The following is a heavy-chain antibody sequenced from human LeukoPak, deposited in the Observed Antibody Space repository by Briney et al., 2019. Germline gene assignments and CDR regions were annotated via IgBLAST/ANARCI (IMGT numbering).Heavy chain of an antibody. CDR3: ARDLGHTGYALYDY. CDR2: MKQDGSEK. CDR1: GINFSGYL. D-gene: IGHD5-12*01. J-gene: IGHJ4*02. V-gene: IGHV3-7*01. Sequence: GSLRLSCAVSGINFSGYLMAWVRQAPGEGLEGVANMKQDGSEKYYVDFEKGRFTITRDNAKTSLYLEMNSLRVEDTAVYYCARDLGHTGYALYDYWGQGTLVTVSS.